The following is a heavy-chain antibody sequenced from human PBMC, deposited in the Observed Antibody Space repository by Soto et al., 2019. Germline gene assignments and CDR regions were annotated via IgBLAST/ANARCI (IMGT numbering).Heavy chain of an antibody. J-gene: IGHJ5*02. Sequence: GPTLVHVTHPLGLKCSFSGFSLRNGRVGVGLIRQRPGKALEWVALIYWNDDKRYSQSLKSRLTLTKDTSKDQVVLTMTNVDPVDSGTYYCAHKVDNVDWFDLWGQGTLVTVS. V-gene: IGHV2-5*01. CDR3: AHKVDNVDWFDL. CDR1: GFSLRNGRVG. D-gene: IGHD2-2*03. CDR2: IYWNDDK.